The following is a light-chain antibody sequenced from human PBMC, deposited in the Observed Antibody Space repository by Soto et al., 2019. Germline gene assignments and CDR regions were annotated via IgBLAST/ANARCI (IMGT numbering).Light chain of an antibody. V-gene: IGKV3-15*01. J-gene: IGKJ2*01. CDR1: QSVSTN. Sequence: EIVMTQSPATLSVSPGERATLSCRASQSVSTNVAWYQQRPGQAPRLLIYGASRRASGVPGRFSGSGSGTDFTLTISSLQSEDSAAYYCHQYNNRPPYTFGQGTQVEIK. CDR3: HQYNNRPPYT. CDR2: GAS.